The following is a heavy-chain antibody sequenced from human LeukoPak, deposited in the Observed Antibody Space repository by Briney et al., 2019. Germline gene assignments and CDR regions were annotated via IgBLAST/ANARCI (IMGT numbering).Heavy chain of an antibody. J-gene: IGHJ6*02. V-gene: IGHV3-30*18. CDR1: GFTFSSYG. D-gene: IGHD3-10*01. CDR3: AKDLSMVRGPLRLYYYYGMDV. CDR2: ISYDGSNK. Sequence: GGSLRLSCAASGFTFSSYGMHWVRQAPGKGLEWVAVISYDGSNKYYADSLKGRFTISRDNSKNTLYLQMNSLRAEDTAVYYCAKDLSMVRGPLRLYYYYGMDVWGQGTTVTVSS.